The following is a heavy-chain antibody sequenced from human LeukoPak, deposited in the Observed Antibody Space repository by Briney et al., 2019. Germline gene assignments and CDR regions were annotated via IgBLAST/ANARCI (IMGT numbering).Heavy chain of an antibody. CDR3: ARYCSSTTCYTRGGDY. J-gene: IGHJ4*02. Sequence: PSETLSLTCSVSGYSITSGYYWGWIRQPPGKGLEWIGSIYHTGNTFYDPSFNSRVTVSVDTSKNQFSLSLSSVTAADTAVYYCARYCSSTTCYTRGGDYWGQGTLVTVSS. D-gene: IGHD2-2*02. CDR1: GYSITSGYY. V-gene: IGHV4-38-2*02. CDR2: IYHTGNT.